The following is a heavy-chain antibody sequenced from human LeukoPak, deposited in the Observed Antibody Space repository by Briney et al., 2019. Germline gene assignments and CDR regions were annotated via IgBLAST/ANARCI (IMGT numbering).Heavy chain of an antibody. CDR3: AKDLRTMIVVVGMDV. Sequence: GGSLRLSCAASGFTFSSYGMHWVRQVPGKGLEWVAVISYDGSNKYYADSVKGRFTISRDNSKNTLYLQINSLRAEDTAVYYCAKDLRTMIVVVGMDVWGQGTTVTVSS. CDR1: GFTFSSYG. J-gene: IGHJ6*02. V-gene: IGHV3-30*18. CDR2: ISYDGSNK. D-gene: IGHD3-22*01.